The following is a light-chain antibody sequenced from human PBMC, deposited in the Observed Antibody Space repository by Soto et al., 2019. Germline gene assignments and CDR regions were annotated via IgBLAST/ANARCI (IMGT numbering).Light chain of an antibody. J-gene: IGLJ1*01. CDR3: SSCTSSTAYV. CDR2: EVS. CDR1: SSDVGGYNY. Sequence: QSALTQPASVSGSPGQSITISCTGTSSDVGGYNYVSWYQLHPGKAPKLMVYEVSNRPSGVSNRFSGSKSGNTASLTISGLQAEDEADYYCSSCTSSTAYVFGTGTKVTVL. V-gene: IGLV2-14*01.